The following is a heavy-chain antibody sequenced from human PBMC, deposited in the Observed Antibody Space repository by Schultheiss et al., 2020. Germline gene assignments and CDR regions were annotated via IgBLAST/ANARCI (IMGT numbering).Heavy chain of an antibody. Sequence: GSLRLSCAASGFTFSSYAMSWVRQAPGKGLEWIGEINHSGSTNYNPSLKSRVTISVDTSKNQFSLKLSSVTAADTAVYYCARGLRYYDSRLGYWGQGTLVTVSS. CDR2: INHSGST. CDR3: ARGLRYYDSRLGY. J-gene: IGHJ4*02. CDR1: GFTFSSYA. V-gene: IGHV4-34*01. D-gene: IGHD3-22*01.